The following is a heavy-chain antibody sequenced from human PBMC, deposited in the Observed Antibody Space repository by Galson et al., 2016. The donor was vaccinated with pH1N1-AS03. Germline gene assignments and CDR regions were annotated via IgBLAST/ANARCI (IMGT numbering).Heavy chain of an antibody. D-gene: IGHD3-10*01. V-gene: IGHV3-30*18. CDR1: GFIFSNHG. Sequence: SLRLSCEASGFIFSNHGMHWVRQAPGKGLEWMAVISSHGKIAYYADSVRGRFTVTRDNSTNILYLEMDSLRAEDRAVYYCAKEGSGSVSKFALDIWGQGTIVTVSS. CDR3: AKEGSGSVSKFALDI. J-gene: IGHJ3*02. CDR2: ISSHGKIA.